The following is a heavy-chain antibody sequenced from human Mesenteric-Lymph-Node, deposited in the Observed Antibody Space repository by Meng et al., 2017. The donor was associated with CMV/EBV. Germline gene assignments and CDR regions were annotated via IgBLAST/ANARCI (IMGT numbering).Heavy chain of an antibody. CDR3: ARDNWYDSSGYYYVDYYYYGMDV. CDR1: GFTFSSYS. CDR2: ISSSSSYI. J-gene: IGHJ6*02. D-gene: IGHD3-22*01. Sequence: GGSLRLSCAASGFTFSSYSMNWVRQAPGKGLEWVSSISSSSSYIYYADSVKGLFTISRDNAKNSLYLQMNSLRAEDTAVYYCARDNWYDSSGYYYVDYYYYGMDVWGQGTTVTVSS. V-gene: IGHV3-21*01.